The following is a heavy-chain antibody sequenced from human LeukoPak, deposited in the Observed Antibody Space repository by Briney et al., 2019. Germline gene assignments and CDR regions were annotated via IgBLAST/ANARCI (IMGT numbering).Heavy chain of an antibody. CDR3: ARGGVYSSGWYVDY. V-gene: IGHV3-74*01. Sequence: GGSLRLSCAASGFTFDNHWMHWIRQVPGKGLVWVSRINSDGTSVDYADSVKGRFTISRDNAKNTLSLLMNSLRAEDTAVYYCARGGVYSSGWYVDYWGQGTLVTVSS. J-gene: IGHJ4*02. D-gene: IGHD6-19*01. CDR2: INSDGTSV. CDR1: GFTFDNHW.